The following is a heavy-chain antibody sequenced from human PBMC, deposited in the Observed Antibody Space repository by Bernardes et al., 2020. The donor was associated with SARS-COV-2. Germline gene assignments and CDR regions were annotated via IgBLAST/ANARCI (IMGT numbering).Heavy chain of an antibody. J-gene: IGHJ4*02. D-gene: IGHD4-4*01. V-gene: IGHV4-38-2*01. Sequence: SETLSLTCAVSGYSISSGYYWGWIRQPPGKGLEWIGSIYHSGSTYYNPSLKSRVTISVDTSKNQFSLKLSSVTAADTAVYYCARYSNSRSDFDYWGQGTLVTVSS. CDR3: ARYSNSRSDFDY. CDR1: GYSISSGYY. CDR2: IYHSGST.